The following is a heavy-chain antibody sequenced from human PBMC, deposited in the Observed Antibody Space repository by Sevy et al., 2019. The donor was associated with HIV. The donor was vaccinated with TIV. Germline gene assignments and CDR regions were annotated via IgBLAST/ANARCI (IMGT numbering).Heavy chain of an antibody. D-gene: IGHD3-3*01. CDR1: GFTVSSNL. J-gene: IGHJ4*02. CDR3: ARGKHVSDYYGSFDY. CDR2: IWLTGAT. V-gene: IGHV3-53*01. Sequence: GGSLRLSCTVSGFTVSSNLISWVRQAPGKGLEWVSVIWLTGATYYADSVKGRFTISRDNSKNTVYLDMNSLRAEDTADYYCARGKHVSDYYGSFDYRGQGTLVTVSS.